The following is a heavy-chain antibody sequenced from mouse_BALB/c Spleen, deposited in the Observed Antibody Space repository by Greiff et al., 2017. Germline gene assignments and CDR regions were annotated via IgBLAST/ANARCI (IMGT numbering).Heavy chain of an antibody. V-gene: IGHV1-87*01. D-gene: IGHD1-1*01. CDR3: ARGNYYGSSYGFAY. J-gene: IGHJ3*01. CDR1: GYTFPSYW. CDR2: IYPGDGDT. Sequence: QVQLQQSGAELARPGASVKLSCKASGYTFPSYWMQWVKQRPGQGLEWIGAIYPGDGDTRYTQKFKGKATLTADKSSSTAYMQLSSLASEDSAVYYCARGNYYGSSYGFAYWGQGTLVTVSA.